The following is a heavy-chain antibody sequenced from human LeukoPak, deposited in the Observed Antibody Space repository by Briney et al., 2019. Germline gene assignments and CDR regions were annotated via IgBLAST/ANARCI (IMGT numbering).Heavy chain of an antibody. D-gene: IGHD3-10*01. Sequence: ASVKVSCKASGYTFTSYGISWVRQAPGQGLEWMGWTNPNSGGTNYAQKFQGRVTMTRDTSTTTGYMELSVLRSDDTAVYYCARGFGRFGDILYPIDFWGQGTLVTVSS. CDR2: TNPNSGGT. CDR3: ARGFGRFGDILYPIDF. J-gene: IGHJ4*02. CDR1: GYTFTSYG. V-gene: IGHV1-2*02.